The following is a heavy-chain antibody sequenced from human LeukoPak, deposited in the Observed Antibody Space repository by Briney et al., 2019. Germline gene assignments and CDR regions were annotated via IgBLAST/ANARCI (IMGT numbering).Heavy chain of an antibody. D-gene: IGHD3-22*01. J-gene: IGHJ1*01. Sequence: SETLSLTCAVYGGSFSGYYWSWIRQPPGKGLEWIGEINHSGSANYNPSLKSRVTISVDTSRNQFSLKLSSVTAADTAVYFCARMTFYSDSSGYLTHFQHWGQGTLVTVSS. V-gene: IGHV4-34*01. CDR2: INHSGSA. CDR1: GGSFSGYY. CDR3: ARMTFYSDSSGYLTHFQH.